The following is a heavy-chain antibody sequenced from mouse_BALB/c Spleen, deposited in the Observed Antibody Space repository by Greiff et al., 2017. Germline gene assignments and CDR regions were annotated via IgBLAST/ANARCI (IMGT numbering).Heavy chain of an antibody. CDR2: ISSGGST. V-gene: IGHV5-6-5*01. D-gene: IGHD2-4*01. J-gene: IGHJ3*01. CDR3: ARGYYDSSWFAY. CDR1: GFTFSSYA. Sequence: EVQGVESGGGLVKPGGSLKLSCAASGFTFSSYAMSWVRQTPEKRLEWVASISSGGSTYYPDSVKGRFTISRDNARNILYLQMSSLRSEDTAMYYCARGYYDSSWFAYWGQGTLVTVSA.